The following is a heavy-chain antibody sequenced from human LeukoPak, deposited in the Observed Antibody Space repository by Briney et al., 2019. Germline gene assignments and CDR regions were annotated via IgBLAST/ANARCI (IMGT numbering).Heavy chain of an antibody. CDR2: IYYSGST. D-gene: IGHD3-16*01. J-gene: IGHJ4*02. CDR1: GGSISSGDYY. V-gene: IGHV4-30-4*01. Sequence: SQTLSLTCTVSGGSISSGDYYWSWIRQPPGKGLEWIGYIYYSGSTYYNPSLKSRVTISVDTSKNQFSLKLSSVTAADTAVDYCARGVGGSGPYFDYWGQGTLVTVSS. CDR3: ARGVGGSGPYFDY.